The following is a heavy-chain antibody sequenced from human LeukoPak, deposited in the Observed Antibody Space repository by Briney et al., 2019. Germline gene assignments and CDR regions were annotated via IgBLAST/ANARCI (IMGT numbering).Heavy chain of an antibody. V-gene: IGHV3-30*18. Sequence: PGGSLRLSCAASGFTFSSYAMHWVRQAPGKGLEWVAGISYDGSSKTYADSLKGRFTISRDKSENTLYLQMNSLGAEDTAVYFLSKEAGLAVAGPSETFDYWGQGTLVTVSS. J-gene: IGHJ4*02. D-gene: IGHD6-19*01. CDR3: SKEAGLAVAGPSETFDY. CDR2: ISYDGSSK. CDR1: GFTFSSYA.